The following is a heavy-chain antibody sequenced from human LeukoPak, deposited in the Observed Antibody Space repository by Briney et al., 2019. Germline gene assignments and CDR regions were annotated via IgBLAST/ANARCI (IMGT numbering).Heavy chain of an antibody. J-gene: IGHJ6*03. V-gene: IGHV3-30*02. CDR2: IRYDGSNK. CDR3: ARGPFTMVREGPGDYYYYYMDV. Sequence: GGSLRLSCAASGFTFSSYGMHWVRQAPGKGLEWVAFIRYDGSNKYYADSVKGRFTISRDNAKNSLYLQMNSLRAEDTAVYYCARGPFTMVREGPGDYYYYYMDVWGKGTTVTISS. D-gene: IGHD3-10*01. CDR1: GFTFSSYG.